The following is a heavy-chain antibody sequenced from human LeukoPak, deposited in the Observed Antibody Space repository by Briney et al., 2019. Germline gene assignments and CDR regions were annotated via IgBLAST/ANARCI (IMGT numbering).Heavy chain of an antibody. CDR2: ISAGGGTT. D-gene: IGHD3-22*01. CDR1: GFTFSSYA. Sequence: GGSLRLSCAASGFTFSSYAMSWVRQAPGKGLEWVSGISAGGGTTHYADSVKGRFTIFRDNSKITLYLQMNSLRADDTAVYYCAKDLYYDDSGPDCWGQGTLVTVSS. CDR3: AKDLYYDDSGPDC. J-gene: IGHJ4*02. V-gene: IGHV3-23*01.